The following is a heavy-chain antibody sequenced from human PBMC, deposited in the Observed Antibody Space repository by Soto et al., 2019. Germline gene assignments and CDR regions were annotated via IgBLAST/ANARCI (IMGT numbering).Heavy chain of an antibody. V-gene: IGHV4-39*01. J-gene: IGHJ5*02. CDR3: TRHLVFGTISRGNCFDP. Sequence: QLQLQESGPGLVKPSETLSLTCSVSGGSIASSNYYWGWIRQSPGKGLEWIASVDYSGDSYRNPSLRSRVTVSVDTSKNQFSLKLTSVTAADTVTYYCTRHLVFGTISRGNCFDPWGQGTLVTVSS. D-gene: IGHD3-3*01. CDR2: VDYSGDS. CDR1: GGSIASSNYY.